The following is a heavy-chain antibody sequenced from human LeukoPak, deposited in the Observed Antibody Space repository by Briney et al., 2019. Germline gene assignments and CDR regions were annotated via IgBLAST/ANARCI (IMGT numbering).Heavy chain of an antibody. CDR3: ARDKDSSGWFDY. V-gene: IGHV3-30-3*01. CDR1: GFTFSSYA. D-gene: IGHD3-22*01. J-gene: IGHJ5*01. Sequence: GGSLRLSCAASGFTFSSYAMHWVRQAPGKGLEWVAVISYDGSNKYYADSVKGRFTISRDNSKNTLYLQMNSLRAEDTAVYYCARDKDSSGWFDYWGQGTLVTVSS. CDR2: ISYDGSNK.